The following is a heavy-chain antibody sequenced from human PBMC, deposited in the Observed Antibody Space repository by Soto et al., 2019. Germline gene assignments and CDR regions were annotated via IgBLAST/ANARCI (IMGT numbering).Heavy chain of an antibody. D-gene: IGHD3-9*01. Sequence: QITLKESGPTLVKPTQTLTLTCSFSGFSLSTSALGVGWIRQPPGKALAWLALIYWDDGKRYSPSLGSRLTITRDTPKNQVVLTLTNMDPVDTATYYCARRVRXXCXXXXXDTCFFDPYDVWGQGAMVTVSS. CDR1: GFSLSTSALG. J-gene: IGHJ3*01. CDR3: ARRVRXXCXXXXXDTCFFDPYDV. CDR2: IYWDDGK. V-gene: IGHV2-5*02.